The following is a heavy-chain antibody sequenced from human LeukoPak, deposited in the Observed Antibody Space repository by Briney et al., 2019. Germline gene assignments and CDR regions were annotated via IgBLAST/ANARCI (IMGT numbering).Heavy chain of an antibody. J-gene: IGHJ5*02. CDR2: INHSGST. CDR1: GGSFSGYY. V-gene: IGHV4-34*01. D-gene: IGHD2-15*01. Sequence: PSETLSLTCAVDGGSFSGYYWSWIRPPPGKGLEWIGEINHSGSTNYNPSLKSRVTISVDTSKNQFSLKLSSVTAADTAVYYCARLYCSGGSCYSRGDNWFDPWGQGTLVTVSS. CDR3: ARLYCSGGSCYSRGDNWFDP.